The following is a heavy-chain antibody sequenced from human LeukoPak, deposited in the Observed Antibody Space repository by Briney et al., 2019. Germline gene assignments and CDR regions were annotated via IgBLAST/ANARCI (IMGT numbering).Heavy chain of an antibody. CDR1: GYRFTGYY. CDR2: INPTSGAT. CDR3: AREGGATGTHFDY. V-gene: IGHV1-2*02. Sequence: ASVKVSCKASGYRFTGYYMHWVRRAPGQGPEWMGWINPTSGATRYAQKFQDRVTMTRNTSIATDYMELTRLTSDDTAVYYCAREGGATGTHFDYWGQGTLVTVSS. D-gene: IGHD1-26*01. J-gene: IGHJ4*02.